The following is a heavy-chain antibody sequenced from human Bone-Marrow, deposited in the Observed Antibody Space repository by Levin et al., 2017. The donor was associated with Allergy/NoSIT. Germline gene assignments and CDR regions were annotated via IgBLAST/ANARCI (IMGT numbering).Heavy chain of an antibody. V-gene: IGHV4-39*01. D-gene: IGHD3-22*01. Sequence: SQTLSLTCTVSGGSIRSANYYWGWIRQSPGKGLEWIGSIYYSGSTYYNPSLKSRVTISVDTSNNQFSLNLSSVTAADTTVDYCATAPREDYDSSGYYFFESWGQGNLVTVSS. J-gene: IGHJ4*02. CDR3: ATAPREDYDSSGYYFFES. CDR1: GGSIRSANYY. CDR2: IYYSGST.